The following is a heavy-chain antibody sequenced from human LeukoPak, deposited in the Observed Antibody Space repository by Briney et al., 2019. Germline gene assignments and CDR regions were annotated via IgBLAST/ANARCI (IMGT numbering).Heavy chain of an antibody. D-gene: IGHD1-14*01. CDR2: INSDGRST. Sequence: GGSLRLSCAASGFTFSSYWMHWVRQAPGKGLVWVSRINSDGRSTSYADSVRGRFTISRDNAKNTLYLQMNSLRAEDTAVYYCARDKNQIGVVSLNWFDPWGQGTLVTVSS. V-gene: IGHV3-74*01. J-gene: IGHJ5*02. CDR3: ARDKNQIGVVSLNWFDP. CDR1: GFTFSSYW.